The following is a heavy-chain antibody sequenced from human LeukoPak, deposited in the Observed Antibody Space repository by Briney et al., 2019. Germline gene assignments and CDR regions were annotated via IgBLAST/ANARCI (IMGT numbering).Heavy chain of an antibody. V-gene: IGHV3-30-3*01. CDR1: GFTFSSYN. CDR3: GRDTVGYGGAFDI. Sequence: GGALRLSCVASGFTFSSYNMHWVRQAPAKGLEGVAVISYDGSNKYYADSVKGRSTISRDNSKNTLYLQVNSLRPEDTAVYYCGRDTVGYGGAFDIWGQGTMVTVSS. D-gene: IGHD5-18*01. CDR2: ISYDGSNK. J-gene: IGHJ3*02.